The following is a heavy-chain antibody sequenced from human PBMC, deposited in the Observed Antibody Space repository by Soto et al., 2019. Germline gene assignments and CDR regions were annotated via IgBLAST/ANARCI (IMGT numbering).Heavy chain of an antibody. J-gene: IGHJ3*01. D-gene: IGHD3-3*01. CDR2: IIPIPDIT. Sequence: QVQLVHSGAEVNKPGSSVKVSCKAPGGTFSTYIISWVRQAPGQGLEWMGRIIPIPDITNYAQKFQGRVTITADKSTSTAYMELSSLRSEDTALYYCARDRITTRGDAFDLWGQGTMVTVSS. V-gene: IGHV1-69*04. CDR1: GGTFSTYI. CDR3: ARDRITTRGDAFDL.